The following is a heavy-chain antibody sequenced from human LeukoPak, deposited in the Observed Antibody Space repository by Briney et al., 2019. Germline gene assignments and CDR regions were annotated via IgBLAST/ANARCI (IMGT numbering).Heavy chain of an antibody. CDR1: GFTFSNYG. CDR3: ARDRRYVLLWFGGGDY. D-gene: IGHD3-10*01. Sequence: PGGSLRLSCAASGFTFSNYGMNWVRQAPGKGLEWVGVISYDGSNKYYADSVKGRFTISRDNSKNTLYLQMNSLRAEDTAVYYCARDRRYVLLWFGGGDYWGQGTLVTVSS. CDR2: ISYDGSNK. J-gene: IGHJ4*02. V-gene: IGHV3-30-3*01.